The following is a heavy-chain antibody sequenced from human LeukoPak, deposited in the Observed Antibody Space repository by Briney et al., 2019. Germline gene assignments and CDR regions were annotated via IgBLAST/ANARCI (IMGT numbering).Heavy chain of an antibody. CDR1: GGSISRSSYY. Sequence: SETLSLTCTVSGGSISRSSYYWGWIRQPPGKGLEWIGTIYYTGSTYYNPSLKSRVTISVDTSKDQFSLKLSSVTAADTAVYYCVVVAAALNWFDPWGQGTLVTVSS. J-gene: IGHJ5*02. V-gene: IGHV4-39*01. D-gene: IGHD6-13*01. CDR3: VVVAAALNWFDP. CDR2: IYYTGST.